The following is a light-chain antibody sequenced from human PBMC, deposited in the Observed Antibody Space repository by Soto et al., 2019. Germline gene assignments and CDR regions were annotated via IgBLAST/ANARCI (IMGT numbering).Light chain of an antibody. CDR1: QSVSSNY. CDR2: RAS. J-gene: IGKJ4*01. CDR3: QQYAASPLT. V-gene: IGKV3-20*01. Sequence: EIVLTQSSGTLSLSPGERVTLSCRASQSVSSNYLAWYQQKSGQAPRLLIYRASTRATGIPDRFSGSGSGTYFSLIITKLEPEDSAVYYCQQYAASPLTCGGGTKLEVK.